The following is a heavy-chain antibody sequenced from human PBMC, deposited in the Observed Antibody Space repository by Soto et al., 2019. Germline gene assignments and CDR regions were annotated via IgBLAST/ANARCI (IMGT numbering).Heavy chain of an antibody. Sequence: QVQLVQSGAEVKKPGASVKVSCKASGYTFTSYYMHWVRQAPGQGLEWMGIINPSGGSTSYAQKFKGRVTMTRDTSASTVYMELSSLRSEDTAVYYCARGAIAVAGQPDNWFDPWGQGTLVTVSS. CDR2: INPSGGST. CDR3: ARGAIAVAGQPDNWFDP. J-gene: IGHJ5*02. D-gene: IGHD6-19*01. CDR1: GYTFTSYY. V-gene: IGHV1-46*03.